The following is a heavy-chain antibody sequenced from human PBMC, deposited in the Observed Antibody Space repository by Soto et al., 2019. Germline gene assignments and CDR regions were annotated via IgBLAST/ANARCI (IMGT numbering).Heavy chain of an antibody. D-gene: IGHD6-19*01. CDR3: AREIFEAVAGSYYYYHGMDV. CDR2: IYSGGST. V-gene: IGHV3-53*01. J-gene: IGHJ6*02. CDR1: GFTVSSNY. Sequence: GGSLRLSCAASGFTVSSNYMSWVRQAPGKGLEWVSVIYSGGSTYYADSVKGRFTISRDNSKNTLYLQMNSLRAEDTAVYYCAREIFEAVAGSYYYYHGMDVWGQGTTVTVSS.